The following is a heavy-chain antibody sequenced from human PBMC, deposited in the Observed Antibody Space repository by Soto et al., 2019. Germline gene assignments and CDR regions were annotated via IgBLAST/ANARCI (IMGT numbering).Heavy chain of an antibody. V-gene: IGHV4-4*02. Sequence: SETLSLTCTVSGGSMSSSNWWNWVRQPPGKGLEWIGEAHHSGRTNYNPSLKSRVTISVDTSKNQFSLKLSSVTAADTAVYYCARDPDGDIPINYWGQGTLVTVSS. CDR1: GGSMSSSNW. J-gene: IGHJ4*02. D-gene: IGHD4-17*01. CDR2: AHHSGRT. CDR3: ARDPDGDIPINY.